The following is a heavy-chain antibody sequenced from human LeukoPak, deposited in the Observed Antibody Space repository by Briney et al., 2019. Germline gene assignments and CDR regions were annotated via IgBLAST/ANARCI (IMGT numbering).Heavy chain of an antibody. D-gene: IGHD6-13*01. CDR3: ARLPYSSSWDLNWFDP. J-gene: IGHJ5*02. V-gene: IGHV4-61*02. Sequence: PSETLSLTCTVSGDSISSGTYYWSWIRQPAGKGLEWIGRMYTSGSTNYNPSLKSRVTISIDTSKNQFSLKLSSVTVADTAVYYCARLPYSSSWDLNWFDPWGQGTLVTVSS. CDR2: MYTSGST. CDR1: GDSISSGTYY.